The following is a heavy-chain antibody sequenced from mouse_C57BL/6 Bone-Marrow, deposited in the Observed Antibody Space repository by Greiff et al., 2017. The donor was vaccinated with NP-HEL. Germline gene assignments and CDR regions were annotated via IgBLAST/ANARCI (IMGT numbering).Heavy chain of an antibody. CDR3: ARDRIVTTLFDY. CDR2: INPGSGGT. D-gene: IGHD2-5*01. CDR1: GYAFTNYL. Sequence: QVQLQQSGAELVRPGTSVKVSCKASGYAFTNYLIEWVKQRPGQGLEWIGVINPGSGGTNYNEKFKGKATLTADKSSSTAYMQLSSLTSEDSAVYFCARDRIVTTLFDYWGQGTTLTVSS. J-gene: IGHJ2*01. V-gene: IGHV1-54*01.